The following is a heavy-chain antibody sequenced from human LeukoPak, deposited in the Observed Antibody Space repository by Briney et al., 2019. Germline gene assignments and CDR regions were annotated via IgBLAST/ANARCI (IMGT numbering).Heavy chain of an antibody. Sequence: QPGGSLRLSCVASGFTFSSNWMHWVRQGPGKGLVWVSRINSDGSETRHADSVKGRFTISRDNAKNTLYLQMNTLSAEDTAVYYCAGAGEGLLAYSFDIWGQGTMVTVSS. CDR2: INSDGSET. CDR1: GFTFSSNW. CDR3: AGAGEGLLAYSFDI. J-gene: IGHJ3*02. D-gene: IGHD1-26*01. V-gene: IGHV3-74*01.